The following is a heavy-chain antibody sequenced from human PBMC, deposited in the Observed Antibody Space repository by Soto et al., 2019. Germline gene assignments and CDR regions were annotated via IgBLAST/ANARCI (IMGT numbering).Heavy chain of an antibody. V-gene: IGHV3-23*01. CDR3: AKASSRTMVRGVLDY. J-gene: IGHJ4*02. CDR1: GFTFSIYA. CDR2: ISGSGGST. D-gene: IGHD3-10*01. Sequence: EVQLLESGGGLVQPGGSLRLSCAASGFTFSIYAMSWVRQAPGKGLEWVSAISGSGGSTYYADSVKGRFTISRDNSKNTLYLQMNSLRAEDTAVYYCAKASSRTMVRGVLDYWGQGTLVTVSS.